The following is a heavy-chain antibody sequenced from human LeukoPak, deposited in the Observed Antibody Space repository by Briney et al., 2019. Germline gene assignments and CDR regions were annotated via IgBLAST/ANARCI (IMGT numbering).Heavy chain of an antibody. Sequence: GGPLRLSCTTSGFTFSHYAMHWVRQAPGKGLEWVAVIWNDGSDKYYGDSVKGRFTISRDNSKKSVYLQLSSLRVEDTAVYYCAKDAERGFDFSNSLRSWGQGTLVTVSS. CDR1: GFTFSHYA. CDR3: AKDAERGFDFSNSLRS. J-gene: IGHJ4*02. D-gene: IGHD4-11*01. V-gene: IGHV3-33*06. CDR2: IWNDGSDK.